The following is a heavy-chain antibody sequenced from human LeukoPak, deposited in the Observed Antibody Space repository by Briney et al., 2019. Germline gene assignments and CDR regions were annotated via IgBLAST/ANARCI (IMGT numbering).Heavy chain of an antibody. J-gene: IGHJ4*02. CDR1: GFTVSSNY. CDR3: ARGGVVVVAATYLDY. V-gene: IGHV3-53*01. D-gene: IGHD2-15*01. CDR2: IYSGGST. Sequence: GGSLRLSCAASGFTVSSNYMSWVRQAPGKGLEWVSVIYSGGSTYYADSVEGRFTISRDNSKNTLYLQMNSLRAEDTAVCYCARGGVVVVAATYLDYWGQGTLVTVSS.